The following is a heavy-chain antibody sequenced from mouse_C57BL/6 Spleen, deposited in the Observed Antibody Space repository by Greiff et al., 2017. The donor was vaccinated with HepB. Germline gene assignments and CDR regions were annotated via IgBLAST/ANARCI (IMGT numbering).Heavy chain of an antibody. Sequence: EVKLMESGGGLVQPGGSMKLSCVASGFTFSNYWMNWVRQSPEKGLEWVAQIRFKYDNYATNYAEYVKGRFTISRDDSKSNVYLQMNNLRAEDTGIYYYSGSYRNHGAFAYWGQGTLVTVSA. CDR1: GFTFSNYW. V-gene: IGHV6-3*01. CDR3: SGSYRNHGAFAY. D-gene: IGHD2-1*01. J-gene: IGHJ3*01. CDR2: IRFKYDNYAT.